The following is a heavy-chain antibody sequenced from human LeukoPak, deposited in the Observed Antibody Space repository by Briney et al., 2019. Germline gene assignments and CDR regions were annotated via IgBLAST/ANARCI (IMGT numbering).Heavy chain of an antibody. CDR3: ARLYYGSGSYYPLDY. V-gene: IGHV4-39*01. CDR2: IYYSGST. Sequence: SETLSLTCTVSGGSISSSSYYWGWIRQPPGTGLEWIGSIYYSGSTYYNPSLKSRVTISVDTSKNQFSLKLSSVTAADTAVYYCARLYYGSGSYYPLDYWGQGTLVTVSS. CDR1: GGSISSSSYY. D-gene: IGHD3-10*01. J-gene: IGHJ4*02.